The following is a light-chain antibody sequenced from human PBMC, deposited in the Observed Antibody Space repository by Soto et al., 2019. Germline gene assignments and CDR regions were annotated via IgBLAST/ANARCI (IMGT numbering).Light chain of an antibody. CDR1: SSDVGGYNY. V-gene: IGLV2-8*01. J-gene: IGLJ1*01. Sequence: QSVLTQPPSASGSPGQSVTISCTGTSSDVGGYNYVSWYQQYPGKVPKLMVYEVNKRPSGVPDRFSGSKFGNTASLTVSGLQAEDEADYYCTSYAGGNNVFGTGTKLTVL. CDR3: TSYAGGNNV. CDR2: EVN.